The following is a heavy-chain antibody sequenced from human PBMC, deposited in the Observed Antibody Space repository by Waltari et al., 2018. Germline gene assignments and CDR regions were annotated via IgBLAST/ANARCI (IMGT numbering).Heavy chain of an antibody. CDR2: CVPEDGET. V-gene: IGHV1-24*01. CDR1: GYTLTELS. CDR3: ARFYCSSTSCYVFWFDP. Sequence: QVQLVQSGAEVKKPGASVKVSCKVSGYTLTELSMHWVRQAPGKGLEWMGGCVPEDGETIHAQKFQGRVTMTEDTSTDTAYMELSSLRSEDTAVYYCARFYCSSTSCYVFWFDPWGQGTLVTVSS. J-gene: IGHJ5*02. D-gene: IGHD2-2*01.